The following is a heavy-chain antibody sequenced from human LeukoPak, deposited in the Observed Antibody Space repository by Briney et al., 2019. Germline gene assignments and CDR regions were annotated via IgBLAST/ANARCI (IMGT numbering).Heavy chain of an antibody. V-gene: IGHV3-64*01. CDR3: ARVGDSSYFDY. D-gene: IGHD3-22*01. J-gene: IGHJ4*02. CDR2: ISSNGDST. Sequence: GGSLRLSCAASGFTFSSYAMHWVRQAPGKGLEYVSAISSNGDSTYYANSVMGRFTISRDNSRNTLYLQMGSLRVEDMAVYYCARVGDSSYFDYWGQGTLVTVSS. CDR1: GFTFSSYA.